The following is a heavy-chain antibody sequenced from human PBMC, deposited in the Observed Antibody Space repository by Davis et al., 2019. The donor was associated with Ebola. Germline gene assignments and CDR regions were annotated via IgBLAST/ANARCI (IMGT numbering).Heavy chain of an antibody. CDR2: INSDGSST. D-gene: IGHD3-3*01. J-gene: IGHJ6*02. CDR1: GFTFSSYW. Sequence: HTGGSLRLSCAASGFTFSSYWMHWVRQAPGKGLVWVSRINSDGSSTSYADSVKGRFTISRDNAKNTLYLQMNSLRAEDTAVYYCARVRITIFGVVIIVPYGMDVWGQGTTVTVSS. V-gene: IGHV3-74*01. CDR3: ARVRITIFGVVIIVPYGMDV.